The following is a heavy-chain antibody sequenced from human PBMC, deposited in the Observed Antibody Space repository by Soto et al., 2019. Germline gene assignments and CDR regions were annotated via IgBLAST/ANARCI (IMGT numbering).Heavy chain of an antibody. D-gene: IGHD5-12*01. Sequence: QVQLVQSGAEVKKPGSSVKVSCKASGGTFSSYTISWVRQAPGQGLEWMGRIILILGIANYAQKFQGRVTITADKSTSTAYMELSSLSSEDTAVYSCAGGGDGYNSDYWGQGTLVTVSS. CDR3: AGGGDGYNSDY. J-gene: IGHJ4*02. CDR2: IILILGIA. V-gene: IGHV1-69*02. CDR1: GGTFSSYT.